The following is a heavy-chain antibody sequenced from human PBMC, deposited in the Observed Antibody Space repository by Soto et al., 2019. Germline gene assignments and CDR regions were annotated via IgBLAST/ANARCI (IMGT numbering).Heavy chain of an antibody. V-gene: IGHV1-18*01. CDR3: AREGVAPYYYYGMDG. J-gene: IGHJ6*02. CDR1: GYTFTRSG. CDR2: ISTYNGDT. D-gene: IGHD5-12*01. Sequence: QVQLVQSGAEVKKPGASVKVSCKASGYTFTRSGISWVRQAPGQGLEWMGWISTYNGDTNYAQTFQGRVTMTADTSTSTVHMEVRSLLSDDTAFYYCAREGVAPYYYYGMDGWCQGTPGTVSS.